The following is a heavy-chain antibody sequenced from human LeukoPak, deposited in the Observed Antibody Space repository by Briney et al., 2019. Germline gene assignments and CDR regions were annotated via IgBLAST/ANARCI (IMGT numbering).Heavy chain of an antibody. CDR3: ARDASGSYPLYFDY. CDR1: GFTFNTYS. CDR2: ISSSSSHI. V-gene: IGHV3-21*01. D-gene: IGHD3-10*01. Sequence: GGSLRLSCAASGFTFNTYSMNWVRQAPGKGLEWVSSISSSSSHIYYADSVKGRFTISRGNAKNSLYLQMNSLRAEDTAVYYCARDASGSYPLYFDYWGQGTLVTVSS. J-gene: IGHJ4*02.